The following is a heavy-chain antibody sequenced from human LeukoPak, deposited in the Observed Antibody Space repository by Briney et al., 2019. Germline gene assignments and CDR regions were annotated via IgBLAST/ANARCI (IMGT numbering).Heavy chain of an antibody. CDR1: GGTFSSYA. J-gene: IGHJ6*02. CDR3: AKIGGVDSGYLTIYYYYGMDV. CDR2: IIPIFGTA. Sequence: SVKVSCKASGGTFSSYAISWVRQAPGQGLEWMGGIIPIFGTANYAQKFQGRVTITTDESTSTAYMELSSLRSEDTAVYYCAKIGGVDSGYLTIYYYYGMDVWGQGTTVTVSS. V-gene: IGHV1-69*05. D-gene: IGHD3-22*01.